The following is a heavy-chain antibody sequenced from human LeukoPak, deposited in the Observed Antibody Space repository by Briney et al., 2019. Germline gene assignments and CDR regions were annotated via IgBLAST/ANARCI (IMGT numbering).Heavy chain of an antibody. Sequence: PGGSLRLSCAASGFTFSSYWMSWVRQAPGKGLEWVSAISGSGGSTYYADSVKGRFTISRDNSKNTLYLQMHSLGAEDTAVYYCARGSDYGRGYWGQGTLVTVSS. CDR3: ARGSDYGRGY. J-gene: IGHJ4*02. CDR1: GFTFSSYW. D-gene: IGHD3-16*01. V-gene: IGHV3-23*01. CDR2: ISGSGGST.